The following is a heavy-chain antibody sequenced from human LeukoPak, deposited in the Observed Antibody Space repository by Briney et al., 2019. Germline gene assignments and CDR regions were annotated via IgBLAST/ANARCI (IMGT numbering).Heavy chain of an antibody. V-gene: IGHV3-23*01. J-gene: IGHJ4*02. CDR3: ARSPASGTWYFDL. Sequence: HPGGSLRLSREASGFTFTNHAMNWVRQAPGKGLDWVSATGGSGATTYYADSVKGRFTISRDNSKNMVYLQMNSLRAEDTAVYYCARSPASGTWYFDLWGQGTPVIVSS. CDR1: GFTFTNHA. CDR2: TGGSGATT. D-gene: IGHD6-13*01.